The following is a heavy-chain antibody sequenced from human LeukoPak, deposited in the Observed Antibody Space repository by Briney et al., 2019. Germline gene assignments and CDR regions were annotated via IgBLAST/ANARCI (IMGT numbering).Heavy chain of an antibody. D-gene: IGHD3-22*01. V-gene: IGHV3-30*07. CDR1: GFTLSSYA. CDR2: ISYDGRNK. J-gene: IGHJ4*02. CDR3: AKGGYYYN. Sequence: GRSLRLSCAASGFTLSSYAMHWVRQAPGKGLEWVAVISYDGRNKYYADSVKGRFTISRDNSKNTLYLQMNSLRAEDTAVYFCAKGGYYYNWGQGTLVTVSS.